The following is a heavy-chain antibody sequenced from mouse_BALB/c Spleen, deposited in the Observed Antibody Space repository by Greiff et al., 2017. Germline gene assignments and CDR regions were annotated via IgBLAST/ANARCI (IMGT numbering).Heavy chain of an antibody. V-gene: IGHV14-1*02. CDR1: GFNIKDYY. CDR2: IDPENGNT. CDR3: ASMITTGNWFAY. Sequence: EVQLQQSGAELVRPGALVKLSCKASGFNIKDYYMHWVKQRPEQGLEWIGWIDPENGNTIYDPKFQGKASITADTSSNTAYLQLSSLTSEDTAVYYCASMITTGNWFAYWGQGTLVTVSA. J-gene: IGHJ3*01. D-gene: IGHD2-4*01.